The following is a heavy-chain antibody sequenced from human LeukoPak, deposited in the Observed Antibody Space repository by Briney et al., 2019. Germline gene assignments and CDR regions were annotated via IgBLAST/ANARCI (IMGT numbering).Heavy chain of an antibody. V-gene: IGHV3-72*01. CDR1: GFTFSEHY. Sequence: GGSLRLSCAASGFTFSEHYMDWVRQTPGKGLGGIGRTRNKANSYSTEYAASGKGRFTISIDESKTSLYLQMSSLKTEDTAVYFCARGETATFRGPYFDYWGQGTLVTVSS. J-gene: IGHJ4*02. D-gene: IGHD5-24*01. CDR2: TRNKANSYST. CDR3: ARGETATFRGPYFDY.